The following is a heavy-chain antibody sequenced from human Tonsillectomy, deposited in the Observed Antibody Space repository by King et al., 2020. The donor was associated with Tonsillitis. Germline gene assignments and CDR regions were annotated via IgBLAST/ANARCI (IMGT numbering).Heavy chain of an antibody. CDR1: GDSISTYS. D-gene: IGHD1-26*01. V-gene: IGHV4-59*01. Sequence: QLQESGPGLVKPSETLSLTCTVSGDSISTYSWSWIRQPPGKGLEWIAYVYYSGSPNYHPSLNSRVTISVDPSKNQFSLNLSSVTAADTAVYYCARAGGSYSFDYWGQGTLVTVSS. CDR3: ARAGGSYSFDY. CDR2: VYYSGSP. J-gene: IGHJ4*02.